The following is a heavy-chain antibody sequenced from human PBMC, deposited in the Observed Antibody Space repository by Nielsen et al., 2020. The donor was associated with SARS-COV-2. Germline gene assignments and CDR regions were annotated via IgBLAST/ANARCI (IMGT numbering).Heavy chain of an antibody. CDR3: ARSAQYCPYYSYCHMDV. Sequence: GGSLRLSCAGSGFTFDGFGMSWVRQIPGKGLEWVSGINWNGGSTGYGDSVRGRFTISRDNAKNALYLQMNSLGAEDTAMYHCARSAQYCPYYSYCHMDVWGKGTAVTVSS. J-gene: IGHJ6*03. CDR1: GFTFDGFG. D-gene: IGHD2/OR15-2a*01. CDR2: INWNGGST. V-gene: IGHV3-20*01.